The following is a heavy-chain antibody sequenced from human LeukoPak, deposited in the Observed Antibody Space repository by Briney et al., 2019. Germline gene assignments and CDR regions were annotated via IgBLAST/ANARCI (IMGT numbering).Heavy chain of an antibody. V-gene: IGHV4-34*01. CDR2: INHSGST. J-gene: IGHJ4*02. Sequence: SETLSLTCAVYGGSFSGYYWSWIRQPPGKGLEWXXEINHSGSTNYNPSLKSRVTISVDTSKNQFSLKLSSVTAADTAVYYCARHYGSGSYYRNAYFDYWGQGTLVTVSS. CDR1: GGSFSGYY. CDR3: ARHYGSGSYYRNAYFDY. D-gene: IGHD3-10*01.